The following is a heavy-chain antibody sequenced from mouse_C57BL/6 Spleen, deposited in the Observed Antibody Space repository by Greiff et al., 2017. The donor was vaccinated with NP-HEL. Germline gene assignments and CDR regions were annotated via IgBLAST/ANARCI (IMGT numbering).Heavy chain of an antibody. Sequence: EVMLVESGGGLVKPGGSLKLSCAASGFTFSSYAMSWVRQTPEKRLEWVATISDGGSYTYYPDNVKGRFTISRDNAKNNLYLQMSHLKSEDTAMYYCARDRSNSNYAMDYWGQGTSVTVSS. V-gene: IGHV5-4*01. CDR3: ARDRSNSNYAMDY. CDR1: GFTFSSYA. CDR2: ISDGGSYT. D-gene: IGHD2-5*01. J-gene: IGHJ4*01.